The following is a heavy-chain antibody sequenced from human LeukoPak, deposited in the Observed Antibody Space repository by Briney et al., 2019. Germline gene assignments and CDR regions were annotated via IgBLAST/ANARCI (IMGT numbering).Heavy chain of an antibody. CDR3: ATGKNVDTAMVRY. CDR1: GFTFSSYS. V-gene: IGHV3-21*04. D-gene: IGHD5-18*01. CDR2: ISSSSSYI. Sequence: PGGSLRLSCAASGFTFSSYSMNWVRQAPGKGLEWVSSISSSSSYIYYADSVKGRFTISRDNSKNTLYLQMNSLRAEDTAVYYCATGKNVDTAMVRYWGQGTLVTVSS. J-gene: IGHJ4*02.